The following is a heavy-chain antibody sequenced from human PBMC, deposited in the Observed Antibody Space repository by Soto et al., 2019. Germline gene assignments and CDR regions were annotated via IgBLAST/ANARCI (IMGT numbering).Heavy chain of an antibody. CDR3: ATLGDGMDV. CDR1: GGTFSSYA. Sequence: GASVKVSCKASGGTFSSYAISWVRQAPGKGLEWMGGFDPEDGETIYAQKFQGRVTMTEDTSTDTAYMELSSLRSEDTAVYYCATLGDGMDVWGQGTTVTVSS. V-gene: IGHV1-24*01. D-gene: IGHD3-16*01. CDR2: FDPEDGET. J-gene: IGHJ6*02.